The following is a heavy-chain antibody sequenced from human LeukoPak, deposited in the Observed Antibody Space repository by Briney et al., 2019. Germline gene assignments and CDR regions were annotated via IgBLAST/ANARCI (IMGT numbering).Heavy chain of an antibody. CDR3: ARWSGYALD. J-gene: IGHJ4*02. Sequence: SETLSLTCTVSGGSISSYYWIWIRQPPGKGLEWIGYIYYSGSTNYNPFLKSRVTMSIDTSKNQFCLKLSSVTAADTAVYYCARWSGYALDWGQGTLVTVSS. CDR1: GGSISSYY. D-gene: IGHD2-2*01. V-gene: IGHV4-59*01. CDR2: IYYSGST.